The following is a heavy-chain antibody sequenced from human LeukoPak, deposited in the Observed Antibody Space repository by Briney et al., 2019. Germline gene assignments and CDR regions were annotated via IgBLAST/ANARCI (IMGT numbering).Heavy chain of an antibody. Sequence: GASVKVSCKASGYTFTSYGISWVRQAPGQGLEWMGWISAYNGNTNYAQEPQGRVTMTTDTSTSTAYMELRSLRSDDTAVYYCARVPMISSLSLEGGNWFDPWGQGTLVTVSS. D-gene: IGHD6-13*01. CDR1: GYTFTSYG. V-gene: IGHV1-18*01. J-gene: IGHJ5*02. CDR3: ARVPMISSLSLEGGNWFDP. CDR2: ISAYNGNT.